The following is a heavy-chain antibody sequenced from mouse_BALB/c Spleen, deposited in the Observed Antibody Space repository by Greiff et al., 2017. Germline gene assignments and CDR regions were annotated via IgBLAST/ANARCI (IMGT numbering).Heavy chain of an antibody. V-gene: IGHV2-6-7*01. CDR1: GFSLTGYG. Sequence: VKLVESGPGLVAPSQSLSITCTVSGFSLTGYGVHWVRQPPGKGLEWLGMIWGDGSTDYNSALKSRLSIIKDNSKSQVFLKMNSLQTDDTARDYCARGGDSYYAMDYWGQGTSVTVSS. CDR2: IWGDGST. CDR3: ARGGDSYYAMDY. J-gene: IGHJ4*01. D-gene: IGHD2-13*01.